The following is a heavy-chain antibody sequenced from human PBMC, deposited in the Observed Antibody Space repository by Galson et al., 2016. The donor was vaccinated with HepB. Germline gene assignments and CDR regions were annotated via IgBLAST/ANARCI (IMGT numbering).Heavy chain of an antibody. CDR3: ARVGPPPEGYPSHWGGMDV. D-gene: IGHD3-16*01. CDR2: INQDGSEN. V-gene: IGHV3-7*03. Sequence: SLRLSCAASGFTSSSYWMSWVRQPPGKGLEWVAMINQDGSENYYVDSVRGRFTISRDNAKNSLFLQMNSLRAEDTAIYYCARVGPPPEGYPSHWGGMDVWGQGTTVTFSS. CDR1: GFTSSSYW. J-gene: IGHJ6*02.